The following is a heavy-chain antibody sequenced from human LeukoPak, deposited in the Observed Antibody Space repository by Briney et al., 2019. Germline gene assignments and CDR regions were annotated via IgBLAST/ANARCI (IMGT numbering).Heavy chain of an antibody. CDR2: INPNDGDT. Sequence: GASVKVSCQASGYTFTDYYMHWLRQAPGQGFAWMGWINPNDGDTYYEQKFQGRVTKTKDTSINTAHTEVSRLRSDDTAVYYCARANFLYCSSTSCLFDYWGQGTLVTVSS. J-gene: IGHJ4*02. CDR1: GYTFTDYY. CDR3: ARANFLYCSSTSCLFDY. D-gene: IGHD2-2*01. V-gene: IGHV1-2*02.